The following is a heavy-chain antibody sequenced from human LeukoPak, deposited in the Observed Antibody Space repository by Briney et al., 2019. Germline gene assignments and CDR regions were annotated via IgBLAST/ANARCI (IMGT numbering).Heavy chain of an antibody. CDR1: GFTFDDYG. J-gene: IGHJ6*03. V-gene: IGHV3-20*01. Sequence: PGGSLRLSCAASGFTFDDYGMSWVRQAPGKGLEWVSGINWNGGSTGYANSVKGRFTISRDNAKNSLYLQMNSLRAEDTALYHCARAAVAGIPYYYMDVWGKGTTVIVSS. CDR3: ARAAVAGIPYYYMDV. D-gene: IGHD6-19*01. CDR2: INWNGGST.